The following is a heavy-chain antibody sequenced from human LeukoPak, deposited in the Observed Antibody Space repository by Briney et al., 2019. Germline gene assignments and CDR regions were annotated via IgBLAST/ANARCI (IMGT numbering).Heavy chain of an antibody. V-gene: IGHV3-23*01. CDR2: IGSAGI. CDR1: GFTIGTYA. Sequence: GGSLRLTCAASGFTIGTYAMTWVRQAPGKGLEWVSGIGSAGIYYADSVKGRFTISRDNSKNTLYLQMNSLRAEDTAVYYCARDFELSHWGQGTLVTVSS. CDR3: ARDFELSH. D-gene: IGHD3-16*02. J-gene: IGHJ4*02.